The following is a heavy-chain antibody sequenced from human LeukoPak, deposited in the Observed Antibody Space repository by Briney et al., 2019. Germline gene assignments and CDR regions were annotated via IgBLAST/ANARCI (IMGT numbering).Heavy chain of an antibody. CDR1: GFTFNSYA. Sequence: GGSLRLSCAASGFTFNSYAIHWVRQAPGKGLEWVAVISYDGSNKYYAESVKGRFTISRDNSKNTLYLQLNSLRPDDTAVYYCARGAYYYEDWGQGTLVTVSS. J-gene: IGHJ4*02. V-gene: IGHV3-30*04. D-gene: IGHD3-22*01. CDR3: ARGAYYYED. CDR2: ISYDGSNK.